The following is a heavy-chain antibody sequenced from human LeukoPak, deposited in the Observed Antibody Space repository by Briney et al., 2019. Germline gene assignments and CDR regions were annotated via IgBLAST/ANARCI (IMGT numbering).Heavy chain of an antibody. D-gene: IGHD3-3*01. CDR1: GFTFSSYA. CDR3: ASAPLSGSKGIIDY. J-gene: IGHJ4*02. Sequence: GGSLRLSCAASGFTFSSYAMHWVRQAPGKGLEWVAVISYDGSNKYYADSVKGRFTISRDNSKNTLYLQMNSLRAEDTAVYYCASAPLSGSKGIIDYWGQGTLVTVSS. V-gene: IGHV3-30-3*01. CDR2: ISYDGSNK.